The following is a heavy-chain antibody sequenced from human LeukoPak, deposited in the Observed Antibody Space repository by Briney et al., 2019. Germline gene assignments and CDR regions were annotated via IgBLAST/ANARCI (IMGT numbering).Heavy chain of an antibody. D-gene: IGHD3-10*01. J-gene: IGHJ3*02. V-gene: IGHV4-39*07. Sequence: SETLSLSCTVSGGSISSSSYYWGWIRQPPGKGLEWIGSIYYSGSTYYNPSLKSRVTISVDTSKNQFSLKLSSVTAADTAVYYCARELHTYYYGSGSYADAFDIWGQGTMVTVSS. CDR1: GGSISSSSYY. CDR2: IYYSGST. CDR3: ARELHTYYYGSGSYADAFDI.